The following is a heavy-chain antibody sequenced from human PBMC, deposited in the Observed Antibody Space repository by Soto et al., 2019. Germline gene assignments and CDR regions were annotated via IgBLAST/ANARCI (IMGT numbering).Heavy chain of an antibody. CDR1: GGSISSGGYY. CDR3: ARDLPAQYYYGSGTHYYGMDV. D-gene: IGHD3-10*01. CDR2: IYYSGST. Sequence: SETLSLTCTVSGGSISSGGYYWSWIRQHPGKGLEWIGYIYYSGSTYYNPSLKSRVTISVDTSKNQFSLKLSSVTAADTAVYYCARDLPAQYYYGSGTHYYGMDVWGQGTTVTVSS. V-gene: IGHV4-31*03. J-gene: IGHJ6*02.